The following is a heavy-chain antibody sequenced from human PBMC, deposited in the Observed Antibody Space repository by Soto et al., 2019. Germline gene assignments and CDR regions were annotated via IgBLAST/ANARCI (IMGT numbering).Heavy chain of an antibody. J-gene: IGHJ4*02. Sequence: QVQLVQSGAEVKKPGASVKVSCKASGYTFTSYGISWVRQAPGQGLEWMGWISAYNGNTNYAQKLQGRVTMTTDTXTXRAYMELRRLRSDDTAVYYCARDTYYYDSSGYDSDYWGQGTLVTVSS. CDR1: GYTFTSYG. CDR2: ISAYNGNT. CDR3: ARDTYYYDSSGYDSDY. V-gene: IGHV1-18*01. D-gene: IGHD3-22*01.